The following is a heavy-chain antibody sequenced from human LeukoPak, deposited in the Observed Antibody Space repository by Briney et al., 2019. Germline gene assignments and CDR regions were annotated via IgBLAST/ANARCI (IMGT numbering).Heavy chain of an antibody. CDR1: GYTFTSYG. CDR2: ISAYNGNT. J-gene: IGHJ3*02. CDR3: ARDPYDYGDYSDDAFDI. Sequence: ASVKVSCKASGYTFTSYGISWVRQAPGQGPEWMGWISAYNGNTNYAQKLQGRVTMTTDTSTSTAYMELRSLRSDDTAVYYCARDPYDYGDYSDDAFDIWGQGTMVTVSS. D-gene: IGHD4-17*01. V-gene: IGHV1-18*01.